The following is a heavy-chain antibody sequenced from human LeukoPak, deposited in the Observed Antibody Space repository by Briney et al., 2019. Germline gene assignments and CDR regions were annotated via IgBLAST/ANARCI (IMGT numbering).Heavy chain of an antibody. J-gene: IGHJ4*02. D-gene: IGHD6-13*01. CDR1: GFNFANHA. CDR3: ARDLRAAGYFDH. V-gene: IGHV3-23*01. CDR2: ISGGGGST. Sequence: GGSLRLSCAASGFNFANHAMSWVRQTPGKGLEWVSAISGGGGSTYYADSVRGRFTVSRDNSRNTLYLQINSLRAEDTAVYYCARDLRAAGYFDHWGQGTLVTVSS.